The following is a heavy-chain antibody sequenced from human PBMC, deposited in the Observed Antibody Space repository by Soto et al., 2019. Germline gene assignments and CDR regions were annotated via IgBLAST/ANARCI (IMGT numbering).Heavy chain of an antibody. CDR1: GGTFSSYA. J-gene: IGHJ6*02. V-gene: IGHV1-69*13. CDR3: ARAVGGSSCCYYYGMDV. D-gene: IGHD2-15*01. Sequence: ASVKVSCKASGGTFSSYAISWVRQAPGQGLEWMGGIIPIFGTANYAQKFQGRVTITADESTSTAYMELSSLRSEDTAVYYCARAVGGSSCCYYYGMDVWGQGTTVTVSS. CDR2: IIPIFGTA.